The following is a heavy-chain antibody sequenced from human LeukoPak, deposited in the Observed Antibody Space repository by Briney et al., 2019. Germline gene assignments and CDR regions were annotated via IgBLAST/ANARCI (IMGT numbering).Heavy chain of an antibody. V-gene: IGHV4-59*08. CDR2: IYYSGST. D-gene: IGHD4-17*01. CDR1: GGSISSYY. J-gene: IGHJ4*02. Sequence: SETLSLTCTVSGGSISSYYWSWIRQPPGKGLEWIGYIYYSGSTNYNPSLKSRVTISVDTSKNQFSPKLSSVTAADTAVYYCARQRDYGDYYFDYWGQGTLVTVSS. CDR3: ARQRDYGDYYFDY.